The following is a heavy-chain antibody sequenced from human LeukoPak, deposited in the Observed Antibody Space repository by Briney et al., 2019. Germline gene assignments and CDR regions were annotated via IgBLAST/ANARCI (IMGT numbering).Heavy chain of an antibody. Sequence: PSETLSLTCTVSGGSISSYYWSWIRQPPGKGLEWIGYIYYSGSTNYNPSLKSRVTISVDTSKNQFSLKLSSVTAADTAVYYGASRSRGGYYFDYWGQGTLVTVSS. J-gene: IGHJ4*02. CDR1: GGSISSYY. V-gene: IGHV4-59*01. D-gene: IGHD2-2*01. CDR3: ASRSRGGYYFDY. CDR2: IYYSGST.